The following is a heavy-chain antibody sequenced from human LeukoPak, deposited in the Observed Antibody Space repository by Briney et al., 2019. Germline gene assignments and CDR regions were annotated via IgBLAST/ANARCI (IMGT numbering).Heavy chain of an antibody. Sequence: PGGSLRLSCAASGFTVSSNYMSWIRQPPGKGLEWIGYIYYSGSTNYNPSLKSRVTISVDTSKNQFSLKLSSVTAADTAVYYCARGGDGYYDAFDIWGQGTMVTVSS. V-gene: IGHV4-59*02. J-gene: IGHJ3*02. CDR2: IYYSGST. D-gene: IGHD5-24*01. CDR1: GFTVSSNY. CDR3: ARGGDGYYDAFDI.